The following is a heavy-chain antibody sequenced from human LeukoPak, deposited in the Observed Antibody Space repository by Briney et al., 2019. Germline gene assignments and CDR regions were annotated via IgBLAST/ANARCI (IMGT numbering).Heavy chain of an antibody. D-gene: IGHD4-17*01. V-gene: IGHV1-69*13. J-gene: IGHJ6*03. CDR1: GGTFSSYA. Sequence: SLKFSYNASGGTFSSYAISWVRQAPGQGLEWMGGIIPMFGTANYAQKFQGKVTITADESTSTAYMELSSLRSEDTAVYYCARSLGGDYKLGFYYYYYMDVWGKGTTVTISS. CDR3: ARSLGGDYKLGFYYYYYMDV. CDR2: IIPMFGTA.